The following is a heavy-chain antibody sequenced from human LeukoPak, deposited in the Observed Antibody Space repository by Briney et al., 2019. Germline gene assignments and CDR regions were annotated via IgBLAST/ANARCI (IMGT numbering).Heavy chain of an antibody. J-gene: IGHJ4*02. CDR1: GGSITTTNW. Sequence: PSGTLSLTCAVSGGSITTTNWWSWVRQPPGKGLEWIGEVHLNGATNYNPSLESRFSMSIDKSNNHLSLEVTSVTAADTTMYYCTRESGAFSPFGFWGQGTLVTVSS. CDR2: VHLNGAT. V-gene: IGHV4-4*02. CDR3: TRESGAFSPFGF. D-gene: IGHD1-26*01.